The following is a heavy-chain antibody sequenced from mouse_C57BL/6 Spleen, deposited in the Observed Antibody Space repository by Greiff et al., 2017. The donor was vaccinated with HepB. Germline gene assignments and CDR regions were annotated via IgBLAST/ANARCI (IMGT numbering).Heavy chain of an antibody. V-gene: IGHV1-82*01. CDR3: ARSGDGYYGD. Sequence: QVQLQQSGPELVKPGASVKISCKASGYAFSSSWMNWVKQRPGKGLEWIGRIYPGDGDTNYNGKFKGKATLTADKSSSTAYMQLSSLTSEDSAVYFCARSGDGYYGDWGQGTTLSVSS. CDR2: IYPGDGDT. J-gene: IGHJ2*01. CDR1: GYAFSSSW. D-gene: IGHD2-3*01.